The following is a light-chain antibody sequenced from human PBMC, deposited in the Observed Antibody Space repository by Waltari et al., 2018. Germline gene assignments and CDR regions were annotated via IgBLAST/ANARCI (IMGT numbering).Light chain of an antibody. Sequence: EIVLTQSPATLSLSPGERATLSCRASQSVSSSLAWYQQKPGQAPRLLIYDASKRATDIPARFSGSGSGTDFTLTIGGLEPEDFAVYYCQQRSDWPFTFGQGTKLEI. CDR1: QSVSSS. CDR2: DAS. J-gene: IGKJ2*01. CDR3: QQRSDWPFT. V-gene: IGKV3-11*01.